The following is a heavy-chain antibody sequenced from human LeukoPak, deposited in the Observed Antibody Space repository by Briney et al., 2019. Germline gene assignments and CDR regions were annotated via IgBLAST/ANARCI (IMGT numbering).Heavy chain of an antibody. CDR2: IRYDGSNK. J-gene: IGHJ4*02. V-gene: IGHV3-33*01. CDR3: ARGYCSSTSCSIFDY. Sequence: GGSLRLSCAASGFTFSSYGMHWVRQAPGKGLEWVAVIRYDGSNKYYADSVKGRFTISRDNSKNTLYLQMNSLRAEDTAVYYCARGYCSSTSCSIFDYWGQGTLVTVSS. D-gene: IGHD2-2*01. CDR1: GFTFSSYG.